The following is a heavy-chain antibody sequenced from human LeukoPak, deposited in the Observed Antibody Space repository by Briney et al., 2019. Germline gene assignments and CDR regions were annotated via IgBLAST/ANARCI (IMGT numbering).Heavy chain of an antibody. D-gene: IGHD5-18*01. J-gene: IGHJ5*02. CDR3: VRGYSYGWFDP. Sequence: GGSLRLSCAASAFTFSIYAMSWGRQAPGKGLGWVSTISGSGGSTHYADSVKGPFTISRDNSKNTLYLQMNSLRADDTAVYYCVRGYSYGWFDPWGQGTLVTVSS. V-gene: IGHV3-23*01. CDR2: ISGSGGST. CDR1: AFTFSIYA.